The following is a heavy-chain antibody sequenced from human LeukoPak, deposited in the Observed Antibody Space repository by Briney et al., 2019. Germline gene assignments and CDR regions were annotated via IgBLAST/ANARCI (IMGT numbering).Heavy chain of an antibody. D-gene: IGHD1-26*01. V-gene: IGHV3-23*01. CDR1: GFTFSSDA. Sequence: GGSLRLSCAASGFTFSSDAMSRVRQDPRDGREGASAISVSVGSTYYADSVKGQFTISRENSKKPLYLQMTSLRAEEPAVYYCAKDKELPPGAFDIWGQGTMVTVSS. CDR2: ISVSVGST. J-gene: IGHJ3*02. CDR3: AKDKELPPGAFDI.